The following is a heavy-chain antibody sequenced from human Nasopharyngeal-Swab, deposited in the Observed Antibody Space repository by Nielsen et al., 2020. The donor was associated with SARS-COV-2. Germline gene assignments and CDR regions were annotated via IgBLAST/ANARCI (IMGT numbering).Heavy chain of an antibody. CDR3: ARALDSSITIFGVVTRYGMDV. V-gene: IGHV3-30-3*01. CDR2: ISYDGSNK. D-gene: IGHD3-3*01. Sequence: GESLKISCAASGFIFSSYAMHWVRQAPGKGLEWVAVISYDGSNKYYADSVKGRFTISRDNAKNSLYLQMNSLRAEDTAVYYCARALDSSITIFGVVTRYGMDVWGQGTTVTVSS. CDR1: GFIFSSYA. J-gene: IGHJ6*02.